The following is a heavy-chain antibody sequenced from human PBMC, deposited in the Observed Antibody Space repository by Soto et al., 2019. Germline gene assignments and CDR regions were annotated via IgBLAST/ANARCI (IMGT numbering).Heavy chain of an antibody. CDR1: GGSISSYY. J-gene: IGHJ6*02. V-gene: IGHV4-4*07. Sequence: SETLSLTCTVSGGSISSYYWSWIRQPAGKGLEWIGRIYTSGSTNYNPSLKSRVTMSVDTSKNQFSLKLRSVTAADTAVYYCAREVCSSTSCSPNYYYGMDVWGQGTTVTVSS. CDR3: AREVCSSTSCSPNYYYGMDV. D-gene: IGHD2-2*01. CDR2: IYTSGST.